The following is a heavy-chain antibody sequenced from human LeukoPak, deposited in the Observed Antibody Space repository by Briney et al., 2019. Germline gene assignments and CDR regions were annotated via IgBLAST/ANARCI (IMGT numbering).Heavy chain of an antibody. Sequence: KASETLSLTCAVYGGSFSGYYWSWIRQPPGKGLEWIGEINHSGSTNYNPSLKSRVTISVDTSKNQFSLKLSSVTAADTAVYYCARGSGYLRGDYWGQGTLVTVSS. CDR1: GGSFSGYY. V-gene: IGHV4-34*01. CDR3: ARGSGYLRGDY. D-gene: IGHD3-10*01. CDR2: INHSGST. J-gene: IGHJ4*02.